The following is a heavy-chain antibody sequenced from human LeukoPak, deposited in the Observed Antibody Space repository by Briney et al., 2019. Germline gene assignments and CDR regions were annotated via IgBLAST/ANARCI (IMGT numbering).Heavy chain of an antibody. Sequence: GGSLRLSCAASGFTFSDYYMSWIRQAPGKGLEWGSYISSSGSNIYYADSVKGRFTISRDNAKNSLYLQMNSLRAEDTAVYYCAREYGYSSSWYFPLDYWGQGTLVTVSS. CDR3: AREYGYSSSWYFPLDY. V-gene: IGHV3-11*01. CDR1: GFTFSDYY. CDR2: ISSSGSNI. J-gene: IGHJ4*02. D-gene: IGHD6-13*01.